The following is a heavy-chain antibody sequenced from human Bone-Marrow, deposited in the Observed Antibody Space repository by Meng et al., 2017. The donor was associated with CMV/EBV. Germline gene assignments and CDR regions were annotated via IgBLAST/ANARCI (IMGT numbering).Heavy chain of an antibody. V-gene: IGHV3-21*01. Sequence: GESLKISCAASGFTFSSYWMSWVRQAPGKGLEWVSSISSSSSYIYYADSVKGRFTISRDNAKNSLYLQMNSLRAEDTAVYYCARALIVVVPAVTDGMDVWGQGNTVTVSS. J-gene: IGHJ6*02. CDR3: ARALIVVVPAVTDGMDV. D-gene: IGHD2-2*01. CDR1: GFTFSSYW. CDR2: ISSSSSYI.